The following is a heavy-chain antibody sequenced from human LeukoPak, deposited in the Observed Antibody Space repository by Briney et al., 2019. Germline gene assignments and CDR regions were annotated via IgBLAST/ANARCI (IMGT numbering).Heavy chain of an antibody. D-gene: IGHD2-2*03. CDR1: NGSMTSDSYY. V-gene: IGHV4-39*02. CDR3: ARLWIVATWFDA. Sequence: SETLSLTCTVSNGSMTSDSYYWAWVRQPPGKGLEWIGTIFYSGKTYYSASLKSRVTVSLATSKKNFSLRRSSVTAADTAVYYCARLWIVATWFDAWGQGALVTVSS. J-gene: IGHJ5*02. CDR2: IFYSGKT.